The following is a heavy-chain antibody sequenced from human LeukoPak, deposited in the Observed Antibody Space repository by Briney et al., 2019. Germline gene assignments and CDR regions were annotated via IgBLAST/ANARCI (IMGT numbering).Heavy chain of an antibody. CDR1: GYTFTSYD. D-gene: IGHD4-11*01. V-gene: IGHV1-8*03. CDR2: MNPNSGNT. CDR3: ARGESNPYDAFDI. Sequence: LWASVKVSCKASGYTFTSYDINWVRQATGQGLEWMGWMNPNSGNTGYAQKFQGRVTITRNTSISTAYMELSSLRSEDTAVYYCARGESNPYDAFDIWGQGTMVTVSS. J-gene: IGHJ3*02.